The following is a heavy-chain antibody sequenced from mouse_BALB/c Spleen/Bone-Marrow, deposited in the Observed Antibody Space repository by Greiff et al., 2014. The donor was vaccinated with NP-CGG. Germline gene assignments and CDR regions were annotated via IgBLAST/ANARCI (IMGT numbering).Heavy chain of an antibody. CDR2: IYPYNGGT. D-gene: IGHD2-2*01. Sequence: EVQLQQSGPELVKPGASVKISCKASGYTFTDYNIHSVKQSHGKSLEWIGYIYPYNGGTGYNQKFKSKATLTVDNSSSTAYMELRSLTSENSAVYYCARERNYGYASFAYWGQRTLVTVSA. J-gene: IGHJ3*01. CDR1: GYTFTDYN. V-gene: IGHV1S29*02. CDR3: ARERNYGYASFAY.